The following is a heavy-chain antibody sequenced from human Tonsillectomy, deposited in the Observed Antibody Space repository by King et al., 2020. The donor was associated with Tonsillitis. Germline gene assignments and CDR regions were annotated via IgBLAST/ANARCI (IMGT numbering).Heavy chain of an antibody. J-gene: IGHJ4*02. CDR1: GFTFSSYE. D-gene: IGHD4-23*01. CDR2: ISSSGSTI. V-gene: IGHV3-48*03. CDR3: ARDGHYGGDFFDY. Sequence: VQLVESGGGLVQPGGSLRLSCAASGFTFSSYEMNWVRQAPGKGLEWVSYISSSGSTIYYADSVKGRFTISRDNAENSLYLQMNSLRAEDTAVYYCARDGHYGGDFFDYWGQGTLVTVSS.